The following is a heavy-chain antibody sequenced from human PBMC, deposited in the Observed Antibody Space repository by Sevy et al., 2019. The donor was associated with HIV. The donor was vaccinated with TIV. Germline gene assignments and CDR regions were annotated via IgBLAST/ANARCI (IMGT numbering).Heavy chain of an antibody. J-gene: IGHJ4*02. CDR3: ARNFDY. V-gene: IGHV4-39*01. CDR1: GGSISSGNYL. Sequence: SETQSLTCTVSGGSISSGNYLWSWIRQTPGKGLEWIGTVHYSGRTYYNPSLKSRVTISEDTSKNQFSLNLNSVTAADTAVYFCARNFDYWGQGTLVTVSS. CDR2: VHYSGRT.